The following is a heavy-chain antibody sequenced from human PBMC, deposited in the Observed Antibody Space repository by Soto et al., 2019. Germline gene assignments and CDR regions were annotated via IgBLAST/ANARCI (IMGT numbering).Heavy chain of an antibody. CDR1: GGSIFSSSYY. J-gene: IGHJ4*02. CDR2: ISYRENT. D-gene: IGHD1-26*01. Sequence: QLQLQESGPRLVKPSETLSLTCTISGGSIFSSSYYWGWIRQPPGKGLEWIGGISYRENTYHNPSLKSRVTMSVDTSKNQFSLRLSSVTAADTAAYYCASIKGGLLNFDYWGQGILISVSS. CDR3: ASIKGGLLNFDY. V-gene: IGHV4-39*01.